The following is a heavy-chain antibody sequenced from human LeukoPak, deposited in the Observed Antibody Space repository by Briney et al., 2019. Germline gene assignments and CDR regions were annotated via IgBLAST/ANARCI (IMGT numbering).Heavy chain of an antibody. V-gene: IGHV3-7*01. CDR1: GFTFSSYW. CDR2: IKQDGSEK. J-gene: IGHJ4*02. Sequence: PGGSLRLPCAASGFTFSSYWMSWVRQAPGKGLEWVANIKQDGSEKYYVDSVKGRFTISRDNAKNSLYLQMNSLRAEDTAVYYCARSDSSGYHSTFDYWGQGTLVTVSS. CDR3: ARSDSSGYHSTFDY. D-gene: IGHD3-22*01.